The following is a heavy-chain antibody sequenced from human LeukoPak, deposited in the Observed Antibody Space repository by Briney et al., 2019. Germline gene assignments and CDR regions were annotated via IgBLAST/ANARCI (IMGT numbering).Heavy chain of an antibody. CDR3: AKKGYYDGSGYYMYYFDH. Sequence: GGSLRLSCAASGFTFGGYAMHWVRQAPGKGLEWVSAISGSGGTAYYADSVKGRFTISRDNSKNTLYLQMNSLRAEDTAVYYCAKKGYYDGSGYYMYYFDHWGQGTLVTVSS. CDR2: ISGSGGTA. J-gene: IGHJ4*02. D-gene: IGHD3-22*01. V-gene: IGHV3-23*01. CDR1: GFTFGGYA.